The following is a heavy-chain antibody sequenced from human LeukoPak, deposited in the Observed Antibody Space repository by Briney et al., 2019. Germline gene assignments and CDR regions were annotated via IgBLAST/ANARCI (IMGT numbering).Heavy chain of an antibody. CDR3: ARDSRGYDYVWGSYRYTRGANFDY. Sequence: GGSLRLSCAASGFTFSSYWMSWVRQAPGKGLEWVANIKQDGSEKYYVDSVKGRFTISRDNAKNSLYLQMNSLRAEDTAVYYCARDSRGYDYVWGSYRYTRGANFDYWGQGTLVTVSS. J-gene: IGHJ4*02. V-gene: IGHV3-7*01. D-gene: IGHD3-16*02. CDR1: GFTFSSYW. CDR2: IKQDGSEK.